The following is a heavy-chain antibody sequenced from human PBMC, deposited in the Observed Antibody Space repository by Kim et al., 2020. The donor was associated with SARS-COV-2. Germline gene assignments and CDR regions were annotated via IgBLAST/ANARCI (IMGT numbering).Heavy chain of an antibody. D-gene: IGHD3-16*02. V-gene: IGHV4-4*02. J-gene: IGHJ3*02. CDR3: ARVYPHDAFDI. Sequence: NYNPSLKSRVTISVDKSKNQFSLKLSSVTAADTAVYYCARVYPHDAFDIWGQGTMVTVSS.